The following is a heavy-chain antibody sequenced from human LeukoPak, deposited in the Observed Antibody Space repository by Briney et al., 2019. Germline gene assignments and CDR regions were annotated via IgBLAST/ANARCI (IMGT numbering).Heavy chain of an antibody. Sequence: GGSLRLSCAASGFTFSDYGVHWVRQAPGEGLEWVAIISYDESNKNYVDSVKGRFTISRDISKNTLYLQMNSLRVEDTAVYYCAKGRVAGGLDYWGQGTLVTVSS. V-gene: IGHV3-30*18. CDR2: ISYDESNK. D-gene: IGHD2-15*01. CDR1: GFTFSDYG. J-gene: IGHJ4*02. CDR3: AKGRVAGGLDY.